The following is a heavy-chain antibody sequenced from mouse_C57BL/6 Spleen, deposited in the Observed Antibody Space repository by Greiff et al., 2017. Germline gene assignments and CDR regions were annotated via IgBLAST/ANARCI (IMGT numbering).Heavy chain of an antibody. J-gene: IGHJ2*01. D-gene: IGHD2-5*01. V-gene: IGHV1-22*01. Sequence: VQLQQSGPELVKPGASVKMSCKASGYTFTDYNMHWVKQSHGKSLEWIGYINPNNGGTSYNQKFKGKATLTVNKSSSTAYMELRSLTSEDSAVYYCARPRYSNNYFDYWGQGTTLTVSS. CDR1: GYTFTDYN. CDR3: ARPRYSNNYFDY. CDR2: INPNNGGT.